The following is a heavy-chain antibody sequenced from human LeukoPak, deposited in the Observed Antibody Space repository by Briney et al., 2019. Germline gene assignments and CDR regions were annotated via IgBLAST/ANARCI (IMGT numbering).Heavy chain of an antibody. J-gene: IGHJ5*02. CDR1: GFTVSSNY. V-gene: IGHV3-66*01. CDR3: AREENYYDSSGYYH. CDR2: IYSGGST. D-gene: IGHD3-22*01. Sequence: GGSLRLSCAASGFTVSSNYMSWVRQAPGKGLEWVSVIYSGGSTYYADSVKGRFTISRDNSKNTLYLQMNSLRAEDTAVYYCAREENYYDSSGYYHWGHRTLVTVSS.